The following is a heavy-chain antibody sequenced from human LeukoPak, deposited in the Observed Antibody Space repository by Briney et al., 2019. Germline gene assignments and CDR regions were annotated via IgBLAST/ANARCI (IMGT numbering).Heavy chain of an antibody. D-gene: IGHD3-10*01. Sequence: ASVKVSCKTSGFYFIGYYMHWVRQAPGQGLDWMGWINLQSGGTKYAQKFQDRVTMTSDTSISTAYMDLSRLRSDDTAVYYCATDPGHSGMDYWGQGSLVTVSS. CDR2: INLQSGGT. V-gene: IGHV1-2*02. CDR3: ATDPGHSGMDY. J-gene: IGHJ4*02. CDR1: GFYFIGYY.